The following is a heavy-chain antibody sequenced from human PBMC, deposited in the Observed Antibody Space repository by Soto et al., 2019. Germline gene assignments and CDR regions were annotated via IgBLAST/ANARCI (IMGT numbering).Heavy chain of an antibody. V-gene: IGHV1-3*01. CDR2: INAGNGNT. J-gene: IGHJ4*02. D-gene: IGHD1-7*01. CDR3: ARDRNYGQDFDY. CDR1: GYTFTSYA. Sequence: ASVKVSCKASGYTFTSYAMHWVRQAPGQRLEWMGWINAGNGNTKYSQKFQGRVTITRDTSASTAYMELSSLRSEDTAVYYCARDRNYGQDFDYWGQGTLVTVSS.